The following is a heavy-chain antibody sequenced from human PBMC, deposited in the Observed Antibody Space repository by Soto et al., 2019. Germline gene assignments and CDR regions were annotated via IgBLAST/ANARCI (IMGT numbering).Heavy chain of an antibody. V-gene: IGHV3-23*01. Sequence: GGSLRLSCAASGFTFSSYSMSWVRQAPGKGLEWVSAISGSGGSTYYADSVKGRFTISRDNSKNTLYLQMNSLRAEDTAVYYCAKDIVVVVAATRGYGMDVWGQGTTVTVSS. CDR3: AKDIVVVVAATRGYGMDV. CDR1: GFTFSSYS. CDR2: ISGSGGST. D-gene: IGHD2-15*01. J-gene: IGHJ6*02.